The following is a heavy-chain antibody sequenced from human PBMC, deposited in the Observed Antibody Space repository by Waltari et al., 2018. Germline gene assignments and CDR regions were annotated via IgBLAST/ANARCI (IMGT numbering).Heavy chain of an antibody. CDR2: TWADGSVE. V-gene: IGHV3-33*03. CDR3: AKDAFGNTYLDY. D-gene: IGHD3-10*01. CDR1: GFSLSSCG. Sequence: QVQLVESGGGVVQPGKSLRLSCVASGFSLSSCGMRWVRQTPGRGLGGVGLTWADGSVEYYADSVRGRFTVSRDNSKNILYLDMSSLRVDDTATYYCAKDAFGNTYLDYWGQGTLVTVSS. J-gene: IGHJ4*02.